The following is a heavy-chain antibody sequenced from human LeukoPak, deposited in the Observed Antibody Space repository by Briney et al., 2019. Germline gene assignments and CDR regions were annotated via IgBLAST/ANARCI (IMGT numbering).Heavy chain of an antibody. CDR3: ANGDGFDC. Sequence: PGGSLRLSCATSGFTFSTYWMSLVRQAPGKGLEWVANINQYGSEKYYVDSVKGRFTISRDNAKSSLYLQMNSLRADDTAVYYCANGDGFDCRGQGTLVTVSS. V-gene: IGHV3-7*01. D-gene: IGHD2-8*01. CDR1: GFTFSTYW. CDR2: INQYGSEK. J-gene: IGHJ4*02.